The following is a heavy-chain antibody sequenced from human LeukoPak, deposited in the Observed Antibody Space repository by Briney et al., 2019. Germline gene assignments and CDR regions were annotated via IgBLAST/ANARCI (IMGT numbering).Heavy chain of an antibody. CDR3: ARDPRGKVGATVGL. CDR1: GFTFSSYS. J-gene: IGHJ4*02. V-gene: IGHV3-21*01. CDR2: ISSSSYI. D-gene: IGHD1-26*01. Sequence: GGSLRRSCAASGFTFSSYSMNWVRQAPGKGLEWVSSISSSSYIYYADSVKGRFTISRDNAKNSLYLQMNSLRAEDTAVYYCARDPRGKVGATVGLWGQGTLVTVSS.